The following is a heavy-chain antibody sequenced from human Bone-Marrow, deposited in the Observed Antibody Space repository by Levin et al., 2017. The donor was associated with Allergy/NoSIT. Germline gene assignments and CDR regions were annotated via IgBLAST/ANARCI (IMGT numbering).Heavy chain of an antibody. CDR2: IYSAGDT. D-gene: IGHD6-19*01. V-gene: IGHV3-66*01. Sequence: GGSLRLSCAASGFTVSSNYLSWVRQAPGKGLEWVSVIYSAGDTYYADSVKGRFTISRDNSKNTVYLQMDSLRAEDTAVYYCARDHVAVTGHLDYWGQGTLVTVSS. CDR1: GFTVSSNY. CDR3: ARDHVAVTGHLDY. J-gene: IGHJ4*02.